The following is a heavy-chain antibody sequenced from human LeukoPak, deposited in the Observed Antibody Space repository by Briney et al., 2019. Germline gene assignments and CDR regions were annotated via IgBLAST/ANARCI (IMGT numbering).Heavy chain of an antibody. V-gene: IGHV3-33*01. Sequence: GRSLRLSCAACGFTFGSYGMYWVRQAPGKGLEWVAVIWYDGSNKYYADSVKGGFTISRDNSKTTLYLQMSSLRAEDTAVYYCARDQSSGFIDYWGQGTLVTVSS. CDR3: ARDQSSGFIDY. CDR2: IWYDGSNK. CDR1: GFTFGSYG. D-gene: IGHD6-19*01. J-gene: IGHJ4*02.